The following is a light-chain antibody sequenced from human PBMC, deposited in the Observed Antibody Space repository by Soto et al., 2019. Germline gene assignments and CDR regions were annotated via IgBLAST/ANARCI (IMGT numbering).Light chain of an antibody. CDR2: DAS. CDR3: QQYNSFSGVT. J-gene: IGKJ3*01. V-gene: IGKV1-5*01. CDR1: QSISTW. Sequence: DIQMTQSPSTPSASVGDRVPITCRASQSISTWLAWYQQKPGKAPKLLIYDASILESGVPSRFSGSGSGTEFTLTISSLQPDDFATYYCQQYNSFSGVTFGPGTKVDIK.